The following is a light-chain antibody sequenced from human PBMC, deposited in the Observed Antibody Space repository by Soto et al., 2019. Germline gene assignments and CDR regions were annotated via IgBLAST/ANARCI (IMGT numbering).Light chain of an antibody. CDR2: KAS. V-gene: IGKV1-5*03. Sequence: DIQMTQSPSTLSGSVGDRVTITCRASQTISSWLAWYQQKPGKAPKLLIYKASTLKSGVPSRFSGSGSGTDFTLTISSLQPADFATYYCQQSYSIPFTFGPGTKVDIK. CDR1: QTISSW. CDR3: QQSYSIPFT. J-gene: IGKJ3*01.